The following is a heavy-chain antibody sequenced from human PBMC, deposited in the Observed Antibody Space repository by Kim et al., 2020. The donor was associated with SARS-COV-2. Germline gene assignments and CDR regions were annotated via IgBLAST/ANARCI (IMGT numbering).Heavy chain of an antibody. CDR1: GGTFSSYA. J-gene: IGHJ4*02. V-gene: IGHV1-69*13. Sequence: SVKVSCKASGGTFSSYAISWVRQAPGQGLEWMGGIIPIFGTANYAQKFQGRVTITADESTSTAYMELSSLRSEDTAVYYCARGRFGELWRLNYWGQGTLVTVSS. CDR2: IIPIFGTA. CDR3: ARGRFGELWRLNY. D-gene: IGHD3-10*01.